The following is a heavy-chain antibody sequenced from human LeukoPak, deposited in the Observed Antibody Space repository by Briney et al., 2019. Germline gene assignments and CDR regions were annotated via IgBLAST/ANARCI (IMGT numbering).Heavy chain of an antibody. CDR2: IYYSGST. CDR3: ARHPLLWFVVDY. V-gene: IGHV4-39*01. D-gene: IGHD3-10*01. J-gene: IGHJ4*02. Sequence: SETLSLTCTVSGGSISSSSHYWGWIRQPPGKGLEWIGSIYYSGSTYYNPSLKSRVTMSVDTSKNQFSLKLSSVTAADTAVYYCARHPLLWFVVDYWGQGTLVTVSS. CDR1: GGSISSSSHY.